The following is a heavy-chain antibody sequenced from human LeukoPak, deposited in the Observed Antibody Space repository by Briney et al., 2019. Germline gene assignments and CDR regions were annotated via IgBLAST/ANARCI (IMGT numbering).Heavy chain of an antibody. J-gene: IGHJ4*02. Sequence: PSETLSLTCTVSGGSINGYYWSWVRQPPGKGLEWIGYIYYSGYTNYNPSLKSRVTISVDTSKNQFSLKLSSVTAADTAVYYCARGSAADTFLTSFDYWGQGTLVTVSS. CDR3: ARGSAADTFLTSFDY. CDR1: GGSINGYY. CDR2: IYYSGYT. D-gene: IGHD6-13*01. V-gene: IGHV4-59*01.